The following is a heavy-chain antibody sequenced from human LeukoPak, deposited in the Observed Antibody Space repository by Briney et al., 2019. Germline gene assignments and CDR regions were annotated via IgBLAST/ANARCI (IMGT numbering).Heavy chain of an antibody. D-gene: IGHD3-10*01. CDR2: IIPIFGTA. CDR1: GCTFSSYA. Sequence: SVKVSCKASGCTFSSYAISWVRQAPGQGLEWMGGIIPIFGTANYAQKFQGRVTITADKSTSTAYMELSSLRSEDTAVYYCARELLWFGELLSRDAFDIWGQGTMVTVSS. CDR3: ARELLWFGELLSRDAFDI. J-gene: IGHJ3*02. V-gene: IGHV1-69*06.